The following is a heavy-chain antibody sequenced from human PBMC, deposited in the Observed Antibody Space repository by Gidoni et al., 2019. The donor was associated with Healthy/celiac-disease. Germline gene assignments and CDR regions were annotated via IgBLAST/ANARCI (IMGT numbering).Heavy chain of an antibody. V-gene: IGHV5-51*01. CDR1: GYSFTSYW. J-gene: IGHJ2*01. CDR2: IYPGDADT. CDR3: ARQVDTAMGTAYFDL. D-gene: IGHD5-18*01. Sequence: EVQLVQSGAEVNKLGESLKISCQGSGYSFTSYWIGWVRQMPGKGLEWMGIIYPGDADTRYSPSFQGQVTISADKSISTAYLQWSSLKASDTAMYYCARQVDTAMGTAYFDLWGRGTLVTVSS.